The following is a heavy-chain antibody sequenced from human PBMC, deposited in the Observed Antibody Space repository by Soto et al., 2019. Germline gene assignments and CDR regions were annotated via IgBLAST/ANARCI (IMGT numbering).Heavy chain of an antibody. V-gene: IGHV3-23*01. J-gene: IGHJ4*02. D-gene: IGHD3-10*01. CDR2: TSGSGDTT. CDR3: AKDLGYDGSGIVI. CDR1: GFTFSSYG. Sequence: EVQLLGSGGGLVQSGGSLRLSYAASGFTFSSYGMSWVRRAPGKGLEWVSATSGSGDTTYYADSVKGRFTISRDNSKNTLYLQMNSLRAEDTAVYYCAKDLGYDGSGIVIWGQGTLVTVSS.